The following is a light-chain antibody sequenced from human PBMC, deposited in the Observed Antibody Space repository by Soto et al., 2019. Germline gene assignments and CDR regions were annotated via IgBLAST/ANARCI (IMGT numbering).Light chain of an antibody. V-gene: IGLV1-44*01. CDR3: AAWDDSLNGHV. CDR1: SSNIGGNT. J-gene: IGLJ1*01. Sequence: QSVLTQPPSASGTPGQRVTISWSGSSSNIGGNTVSWYQQFPGTAPKLLIYTNNQRPSGVPDRFSGSKSDTSASLAISALQSEDEAHYYCAAWDDSLNGHVFGTGTKLTVL. CDR2: TNN.